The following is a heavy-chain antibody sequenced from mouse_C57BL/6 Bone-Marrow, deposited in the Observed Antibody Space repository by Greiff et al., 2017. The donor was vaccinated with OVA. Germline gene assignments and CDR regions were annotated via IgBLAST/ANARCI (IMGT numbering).Heavy chain of an antibody. J-gene: IGHJ3*01. V-gene: IGHV5-17*01. CDR3: ARNWAPFAY. Sequence: EVMLVESGGGLVKPGGSLKLSCAASGFTFSDYGMHWVRQAPEKGLEWVAYISSGSSTIYYADTVKGRFTISRDNAKNTLFLQMTSLRSEDTAMYYCARNWAPFAYWGQGTLVTVSA. CDR1: GFTFSDYG. CDR2: ISSGSSTI.